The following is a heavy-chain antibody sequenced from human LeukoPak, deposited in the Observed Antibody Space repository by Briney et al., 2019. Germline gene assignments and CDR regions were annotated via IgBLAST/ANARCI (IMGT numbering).Heavy chain of an antibody. Sequence: ASVKVSCKASGYTFTGYYVLWVRQAPGQGLEWMGWINPNSGVTNYAQKLQGRVTMTTDTSTSTAYMELRSLRSDDTAVYYCARRTADAFDIWGQGTMVTVSS. D-gene: IGHD1-1*01. CDR1: GYTFTGYY. V-gene: IGHV1-2*02. CDR2: INPNSGVT. CDR3: ARRTADAFDI. J-gene: IGHJ3*02.